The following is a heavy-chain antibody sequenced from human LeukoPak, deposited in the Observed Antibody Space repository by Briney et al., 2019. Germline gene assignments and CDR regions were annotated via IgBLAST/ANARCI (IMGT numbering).Heavy chain of an antibody. CDR2: IYYSGST. J-gene: IGHJ5*02. D-gene: IGHD2-2*02. CDR3: ARGLYCSNSSCYTSNWFDP. V-gene: IGHV4-59*08. CDR1: GGSISSYY. Sequence: KTSETLSLTCTVSGGSISSYYWSWIRQPPGKGLEWIGYIYYSGSTNYNPSLKSRVTISVDTSKNQFSLKLSSVAAADTAVYYCARGLYCSNSSCYTSNWFDPWGQGTLVTVSS.